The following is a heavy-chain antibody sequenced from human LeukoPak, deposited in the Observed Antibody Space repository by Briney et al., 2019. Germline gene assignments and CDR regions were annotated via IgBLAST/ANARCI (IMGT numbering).Heavy chain of an antibody. V-gene: IGHV3-21*01. CDR2: ISSSSYI. Sequence: GGSLRLSCAASGFTFSSYSMNWVRQAPGKGLEWVSSISSSSYIYYADSVKGRFTISRDNAKNSLYLQMNSLRAEDTAVYYCARDTSTLAARLHYYYYGMDVWGQGTTVTVSS. J-gene: IGHJ6*02. CDR1: GFTFSSYS. CDR3: ARDTSTLAARLHYYYYGMDV. D-gene: IGHD6-6*01.